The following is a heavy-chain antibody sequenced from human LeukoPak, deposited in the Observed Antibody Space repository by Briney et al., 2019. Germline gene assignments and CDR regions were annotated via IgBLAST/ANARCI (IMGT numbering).Heavy chain of an antibody. CDR3: ARGGIAVAGTSPGLDY. D-gene: IGHD6-19*01. Sequence: GRSLRLSCAASGFTFSSYAMHWVRQAPGKGLEWVAVISYDGSNKYYADSVKGRLTISRDNSKNTLYLQMNSLRAEDTAVYYCARGGIAVAGTSPGLDYWGQGTLVTVSS. CDR1: GFTFSSYA. J-gene: IGHJ4*02. CDR2: ISYDGSNK. V-gene: IGHV3-30*04.